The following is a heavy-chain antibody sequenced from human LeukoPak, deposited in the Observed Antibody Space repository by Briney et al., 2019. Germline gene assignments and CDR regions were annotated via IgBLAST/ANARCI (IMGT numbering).Heavy chain of an antibody. V-gene: IGHV3-11*06. CDR1: GFIFSDYY. CDR3: ARDLVAAGKID. Sequence: GGSLRLSCAASGFIFSDYYMSWIRQAPGKGLEWVSYISSSSSYTNYADSVKGRFTISRDNAKNSLYLQKNSLRAEDSAVYYCARDLVAAGKIDWGQGTLVTVSS. CDR2: ISSSSSYT. J-gene: IGHJ4*02. D-gene: IGHD6-13*01.